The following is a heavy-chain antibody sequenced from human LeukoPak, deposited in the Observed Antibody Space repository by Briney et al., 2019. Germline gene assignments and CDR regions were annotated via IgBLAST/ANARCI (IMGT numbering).Heavy chain of an antibody. Sequence: ASVKVSCKASGYTFTSYYMHWVRQAPGQGLEWMGIINPSGGSTSYAQKFQGRVTMTRDTSTSTVYMESSSLRSEDTAVYYCARGKQWLVLMTETDAFDIWGQGTMVTISS. J-gene: IGHJ3*02. CDR2: INPSGGST. CDR3: ARGKQWLVLMTETDAFDI. D-gene: IGHD6-19*01. V-gene: IGHV1-46*01. CDR1: GYTFTSYY.